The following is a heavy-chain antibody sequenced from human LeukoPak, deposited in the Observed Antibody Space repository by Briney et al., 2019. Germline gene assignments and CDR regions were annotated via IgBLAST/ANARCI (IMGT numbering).Heavy chain of an antibody. D-gene: IGHD6-19*01. J-gene: IGHJ5*02. V-gene: IGHV3-21*01. CDR2: ISSSNDYI. CDR3: VRIPNSAGFPNWFDP. Sequence: GGSLRLSCAASGFTFSSYGMHWVRQAPGKGLEWVSSISSSNDYIYYADSVKGRFTISRDNAKNSLYLQMNSLGAEDTAVYYCVRIPNSAGFPNWFDPWGQGTLVTVSS. CDR1: GFTFSSYG.